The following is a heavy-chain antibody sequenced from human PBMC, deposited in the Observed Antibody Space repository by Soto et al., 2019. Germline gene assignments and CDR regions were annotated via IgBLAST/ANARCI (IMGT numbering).Heavy chain of an antibody. V-gene: IGHV3-48*03. Sequence: GGSLRLSCVGSRFTFSIYQMNWVRQAPGKGLEWVSFIDSSGSTLYYSDSVKGRSTISRDNAQNSVYLQMNSLRVEDTAVYYCTRNADGHFDYWGQGTLVTVSS. CDR3: TRNADGHFDY. CDR1: RFTFSIYQ. J-gene: IGHJ4*02. CDR2: IDSSGSTL.